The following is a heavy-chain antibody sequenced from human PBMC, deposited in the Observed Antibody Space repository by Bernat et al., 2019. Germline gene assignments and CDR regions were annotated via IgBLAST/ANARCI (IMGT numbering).Heavy chain of an antibody. D-gene: IGHD4-17*01. CDR2: ISGSGANT. CDR3: AKAETGSDYGDYLPGRYGMDV. J-gene: IGHJ6*02. V-gene: IGHV3-23*01. Sequence: EVQLLESGGGLVQPGGSLRLSCAASGFTFSSYAVSWVRQAPGKGLEWVSAISGSGANTYYADSVKGRFTISRDNSKNTLYLQMNSLRAEDTAVYYCAKAETGSDYGDYLPGRYGMDVWGQGTTVTVSS. CDR1: GFTFSSYA.